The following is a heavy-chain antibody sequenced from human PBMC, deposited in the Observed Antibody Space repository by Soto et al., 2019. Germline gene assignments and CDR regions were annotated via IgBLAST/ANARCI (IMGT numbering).Heavy chain of an antibody. CDR2: ISSNGRST. D-gene: IGHD2-8*01. J-gene: IGHJ4*02. CDR1: GFTFSTYA. V-gene: IGHV3-64*01. CDR3: ARDRCTNGVCYAPSDY. Sequence: GGSLRLSCATSGFTFSTYAMHLVRQAPGKGLEYVSAISSNGRSTYYANSVKGRFTTSRDNSKNTLYLQMDSLRAEDMAVYYCARDRCTNGVCYAPSDYWGQGTLVTVSS.